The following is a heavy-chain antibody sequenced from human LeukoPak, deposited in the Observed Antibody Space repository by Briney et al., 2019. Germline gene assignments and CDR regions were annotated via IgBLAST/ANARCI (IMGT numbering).Heavy chain of an antibody. V-gene: IGHV1-58*01. CDR2: IVVGSGNT. CDR1: GFTFTSSA. CDR3: AADSARYKYYYGSGSYHSWFDP. Sequence: SVTVSCKASGFTFTSSAVQWVRQARGQRLEWIGWIVVGSGNTSYAQKFQERVTITRDMSTSTAYMELSSLRSEDTAVYYCAADSARYKYYYGSGSYHSWFDPWGQGTLVTVSS. D-gene: IGHD3-10*01. J-gene: IGHJ5*02.